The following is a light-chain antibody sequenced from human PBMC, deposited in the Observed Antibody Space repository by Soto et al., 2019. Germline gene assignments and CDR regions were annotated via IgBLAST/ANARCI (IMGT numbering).Light chain of an antibody. CDR2: AAS. CDR3: QQSYSAPT. J-gene: IGKJ5*01. Sequence: DIQMTQSPSSLSASVGDRVTITCRASQSISNYLNWYQHKPGKAPKLLIYAASSLQSGVPSRFSGSGSATDFTLTNSSLQPEDFATYYCQQSYSAPTFGQGTRLEIK. V-gene: IGKV1-39*01. CDR1: QSISNY.